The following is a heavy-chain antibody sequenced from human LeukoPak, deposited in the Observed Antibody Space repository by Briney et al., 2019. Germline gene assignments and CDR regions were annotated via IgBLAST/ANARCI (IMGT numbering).Heavy chain of an antibody. D-gene: IGHD6-13*01. V-gene: IGHV3-48*01. J-gene: IGHJ1*01. CDR2: ISSSSSTI. CDR1: GFTFSSYS. Sequence: GGSLRLSCAASGFTFSSYSMSWVRQAPGKGLEWVSYISSSSSTIYYADSVKGRFTISRDSAKKSLYLQMNSLTVEDTAVYYCARCSSWYLEYFQLWGQGTLVTVSS. CDR3: ARCSSWYLEYFQL.